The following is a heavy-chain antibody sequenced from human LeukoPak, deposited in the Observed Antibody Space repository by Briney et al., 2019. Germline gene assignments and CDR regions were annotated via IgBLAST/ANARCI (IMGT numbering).Heavy chain of an antibody. V-gene: IGHV4-4*07. CDR2: IYTSGST. D-gene: IGHD3-9*01. Sequence: SETLSLTCTVSGGSISSYYWSWIRQPAGKGLEWIGRIYTSGSTNYNPSLKSRVTMSVDMSKNQFSLKLSSVAAADTAVYYCARGPNYDILTGYTWYFDYWGQGTLVTVSS. J-gene: IGHJ4*02. CDR3: ARGPNYDILTGYTWYFDY. CDR1: GGSISSYY.